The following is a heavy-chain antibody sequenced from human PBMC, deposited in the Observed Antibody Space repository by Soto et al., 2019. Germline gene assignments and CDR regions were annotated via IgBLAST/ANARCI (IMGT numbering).Heavy chain of an antibody. D-gene: IGHD6-19*01. J-gene: IGHJ5*02. Sequence: QVQLVQSGAEVKKPGASVKVSCKASGYTFTGYYMHWVRQAPGQGLEWMGWMNPNSGGTNYAQKFQGRVTRTRDTSISTADMELSRLRSDDTAVYYCARGVGAQQWLVGVWFDPWGQGTLVTVSS. CDR2: MNPNSGGT. CDR3: ARGVGAQQWLVGVWFDP. CDR1: GYTFTGYY. V-gene: IGHV1-2*02.